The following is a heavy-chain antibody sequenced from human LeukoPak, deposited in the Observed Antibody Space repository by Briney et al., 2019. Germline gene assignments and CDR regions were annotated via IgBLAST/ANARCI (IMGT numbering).Heavy chain of an antibody. CDR1: GYTFTSYY. V-gene: IGHV1-46*01. J-gene: IGHJ5*02. Sequence: PVASVKVSCKASGYTFTSYYMHWVRQAPGQGLEWMGIINPSGGSTSYAQKFQGRVTMTRDTSTSTVYMELSSLRSEATAVYYCARGKYSSGWYESTGPGTGGAFDPWGQGTLVTVSS. CDR3: ARGKYSSGWYESTGPGTGGAFDP. CDR2: INPSGGST. D-gene: IGHD6-19*01.